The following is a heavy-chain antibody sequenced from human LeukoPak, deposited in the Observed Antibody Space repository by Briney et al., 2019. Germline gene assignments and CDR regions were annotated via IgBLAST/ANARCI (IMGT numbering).Heavy chain of an antibody. CDR3: ARDAWSVRSYFDY. D-gene: IGHD2-15*01. Sequence: GGSLRLSCAASGFTFTSYSMHWVRQAPGKGLEWVAVISYDIYSKYYADSVRGRFTICRDNSENTLYLQMNSLRGEDTAVYYCARDAWSVRSYFDYWGQGTLVTVSS. CDR2: ISYDIYSK. J-gene: IGHJ4*02. V-gene: IGHV3-30*04. CDR1: GFTFTSYS.